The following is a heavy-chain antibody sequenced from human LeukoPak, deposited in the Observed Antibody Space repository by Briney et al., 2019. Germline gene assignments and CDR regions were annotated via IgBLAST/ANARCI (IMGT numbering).Heavy chain of an antibody. CDR2: INQEGTEK. J-gene: IGHJ6*02. CDR3: ARGHYGMDV. V-gene: IGHV3-7*01. CDR1: GFTFSNFW. Sequence: GGSLRLSCVASGFTFSNFWMSWVRQAPGKWREWVANINQEGTEKYYMVSVQRRFTSYRDNAKNSHYLQMNSLRAEDTDVYYCARGHYGMDVWGQGTTVTVSS.